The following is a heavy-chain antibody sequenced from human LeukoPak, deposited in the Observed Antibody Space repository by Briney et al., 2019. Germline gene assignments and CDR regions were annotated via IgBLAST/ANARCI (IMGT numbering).Heavy chain of an antibody. J-gene: IGHJ4*02. CDR3: AKDMAGDQLLPDY. V-gene: IGHV3-43D*03. D-gene: IGHD2-2*01. Sequence: PGGSLRLSCAASGFTFSSYGMHWVRQAPGKGLEWVSLISWDGGSTYYADSVKGRFTISRDNSKNSLYLQMNSLRAEDTALYYCAKDMAGDQLLPDYWGQGTLVTVSS. CDR2: ISWDGGST. CDR1: GFTFSSYG.